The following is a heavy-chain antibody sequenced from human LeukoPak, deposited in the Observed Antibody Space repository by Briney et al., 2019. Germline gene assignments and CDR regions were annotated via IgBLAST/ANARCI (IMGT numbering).Heavy chain of an antibody. D-gene: IGHD3-3*01. CDR3: TTGGLTYYDFWSGYWGIEFDY. J-gene: IGHJ4*02. CDR1: GFTFSNYE. Sequence: GGSLRLSCAASGFTFSNYEMHWVRQAPGKGLEWVGRIKSKTDGGTTDYAAPVKGRFTISRDDSKNTLYLQMNSLKTEDTAVYYCTTGGLTYYDFWSGYWGIEFDYWGQGTLVTVSS. V-gene: IGHV3-15*01. CDR2: IKSKTDGGTT.